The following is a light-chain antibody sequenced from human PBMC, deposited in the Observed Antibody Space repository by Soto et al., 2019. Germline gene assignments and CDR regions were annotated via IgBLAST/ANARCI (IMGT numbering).Light chain of an antibody. CDR3: SSYTSSNTYV. CDR1: SSDVGSYNY. V-gene: IGLV2-14*01. Sequence: QSVLAQPASVSGSPGQSITISCTGTSSDVGSYNYVPWYQQHPGKAPNLIIYAVSHRPSGVSNRFSASKSGNTASLAISGLQADDEADYYCSSYTSSNTYVFGTGTKVTVL. CDR2: AVS. J-gene: IGLJ1*01.